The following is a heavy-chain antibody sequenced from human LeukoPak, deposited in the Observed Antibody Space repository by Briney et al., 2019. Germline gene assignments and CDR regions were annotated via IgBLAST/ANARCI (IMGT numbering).Heavy chain of an antibody. Sequence: ASVKVSCKASGYTFTSYGITWVRQAPGQGLEWVGWISAYNGNTNYEQKLQGRVTMTRDTSTSTVYMELRSLRSDDTAVYYCARGIDSASPPMGTFEIWGQGTMVAVSS. CDR3: ARGIDSASPPMGTFEI. D-gene: IGHD7-27*01. V-gene: IGHV1-18*04. CDR2: ISAYNGNT. J-gene: IGHJ3*02. CDR1: GYTFTSYG.